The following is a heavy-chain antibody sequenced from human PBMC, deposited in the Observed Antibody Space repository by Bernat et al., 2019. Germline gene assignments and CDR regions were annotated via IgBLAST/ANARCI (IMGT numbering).Heavy chain of an antibody. V-gene: IGHV3-48*03. Sequence: EVQLVESGGGLVQPGGSLRLSCAASGFTFSSYEMNWVRQAPGKGLEWVSYISSSGSTIYYADSVKGRFTISRDNAKNSLYLQMNSLRAEDTAVYYCTTDLVVTAIEGYWGQGTLVTVSS. CDR2: ISSSGSTI. J-gene: IGHJ4*02. CDR1: GFTFSSYE. D-gene: IGHD2-21*02. CDR3: TTDLVVTAIEGY.